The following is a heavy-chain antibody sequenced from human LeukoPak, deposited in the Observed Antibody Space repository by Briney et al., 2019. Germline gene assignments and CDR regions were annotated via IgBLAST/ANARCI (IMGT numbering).Heavy chain of an antibody. D-gene: IGHD6-13*01. CDR2: IKQDGSEK. Sequence: GGSLRLSCAASGFTFSTFWMSWVRQAPGKGLEWVANIKQDGSEKHYVDFVKGRFTISRDNAKNSLYLQMNSLRAEDTAVYYCASGQQLGYWGQGTLVTVSS. CDR3: ASGQQLGY. V-gene: IGHV3-7*03. J-gene: IGHJ4*02. CDR1: GFTFSTFW.